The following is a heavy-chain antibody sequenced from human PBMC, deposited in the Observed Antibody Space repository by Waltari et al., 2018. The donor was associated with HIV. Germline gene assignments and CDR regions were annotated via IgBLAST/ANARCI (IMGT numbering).Heavy chain of an antibody. CDR2: IGGIGATI. D-gene: IGHD3-10*01. Sequence: EVQLLESGGGLVQPGGSLRLSCAASGFSFSNYGMSWVRQAPGGGLVWVSSIGGIGATIYYADSVKGRFTISRDNSRNILYLQMNSLRAEDTALYFCAKLNTGSEDWGQGTLVTVSS. CDR3: AKLNTGSED. V-gene: IGHV3-23*01. J-gene: IGHJ4*02. CDR1: GFSFSNYG.